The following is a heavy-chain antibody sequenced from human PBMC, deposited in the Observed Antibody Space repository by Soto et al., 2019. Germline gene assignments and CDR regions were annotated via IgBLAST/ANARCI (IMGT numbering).Heavy chain of an antibody. CDR2: ISGSGGST. D-gene: IGHD3-10*01. J-gene: IGHJ4*02. CDR3: ASEPGGSQKFDC. V-gene: IGHV3-23*01. Sequence: GGSLRLSCAASGFTFSSYAMSWVRQAPGKGLEWVSAISGSGGSTYYADSVKGRFTISRDNSKNTLYLQMNSLRAEDTPVYYCASEPGGSQKFDCWGQGSLVTVSS. CDR1: GFTFSSYA.